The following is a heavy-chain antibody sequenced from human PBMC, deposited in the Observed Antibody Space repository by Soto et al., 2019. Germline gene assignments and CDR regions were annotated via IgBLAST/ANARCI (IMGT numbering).Heavy chain of an antibody. V-gene: IGHV3-30*18. CDR2: ISYDGSNK. Sequence: GGSLRLSCAASGFTFSSYGMHWVRQAPGKGLEWVAVISYDGSNKYYADSVKGRFTISRDNSKNTLYLQMSSLRAEDTAVYYCAKDVLRYFDWLLGSNWFDPWGQGTLVTVSS. CDR1: GFTFSSYG. CDR3: AKDVLRYFDWLLGSNWFDP. D-gene: IGHD3-9*01. J-gene: IGHJ5*02.